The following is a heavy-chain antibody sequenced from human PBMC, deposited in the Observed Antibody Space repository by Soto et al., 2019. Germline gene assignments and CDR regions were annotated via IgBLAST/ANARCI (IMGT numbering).Heavy chain of an antibody. CDR1: GYTFTIYD. D-gene: IGHD1-26*01. J-gene: IGHJ6*02. V-gene: IGHV1-8*01. CDR3: ARGTWELRFYYGMDV. CDR2: TNPNSGNT. Sequence: ASVKVSCKASGYTFTIYDINWVRQATGQGLEWMGWTNPNSGNTGYAQKFQGRVTMTRNTSISTAYMELSSLRSEDTAVYYCARGTWELRFYYGMDVWGQGTTVTVSS.